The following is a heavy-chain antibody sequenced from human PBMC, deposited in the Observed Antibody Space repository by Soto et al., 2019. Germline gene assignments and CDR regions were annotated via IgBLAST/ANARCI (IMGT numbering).Heavy chain of an antibody. V-gene: IGHV3-15*01. CDR3: TTGDHGSPDYFDY. CDR2: IKNKTDGGTT. J-gene: IGHJ4*02. Sequence: PGGSLRLSCAASGFTFSNAWMSWVRQAPGKGLEWVGRIKNKTDGGTTDYAAPVKGRFTISRDDSKNTLYLLMNSLKSEDTAVYYCTTGDHGSPDYFDYWGQGT. D-gene: IGHD4-17*01. CDR1: GFTFSNAW.